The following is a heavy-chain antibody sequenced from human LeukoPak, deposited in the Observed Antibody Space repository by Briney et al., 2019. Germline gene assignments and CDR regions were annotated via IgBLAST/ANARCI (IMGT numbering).Heavy chain of an antibody. Sequence: TSVTVSCKASGGTFSSYSISWVRQAPGQGLEWMGGIIPIFDTADYAQKFQGRVTITADESTSTAYMELSSLRSEDTAVFYCARISLGAIWGYYYGMDVWGQGTTVTVSS. D-gene: IGHD1-26*01. CDR2: IIPIFDTA. CDR1: GGTFSSYS. J-gene: IGHJ6*02. CDR3: ARISLGAIWGYYYGMDV. V-gene: IGHV1-69*13.